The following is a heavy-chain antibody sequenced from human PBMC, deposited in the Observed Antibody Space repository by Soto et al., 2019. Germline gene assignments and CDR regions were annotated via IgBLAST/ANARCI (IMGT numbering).Heavy chain of an antibody. V-gene: IGHV1-18*01. CDR3: ARDQAITTFLVYYMYYYAMFV. CDR1: GYTFTSSG. Sequence: ASVKVSCKASGYTFTSSGISWVRQAPGQGLEWMGWISTDNGNTNYAQHLQGRVSMTTDTSTSTAYMDLRSLRSDDTAVYYCARDQAITTFLVYYMYYYAMFVRG. J-gene: IGHJ6*02. CDR2: ISTDNGNT. D-gene: IGHD3-3*01.